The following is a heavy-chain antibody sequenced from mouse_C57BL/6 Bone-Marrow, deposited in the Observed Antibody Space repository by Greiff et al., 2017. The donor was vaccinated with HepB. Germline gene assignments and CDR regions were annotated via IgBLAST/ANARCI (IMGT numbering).Heavy chain of an antibody. J-gene: IGHJ4*01. Sequence: QVQLQQPGAELVRPGSSVKLSCKASGYTFTSYWMHWVKQRPIQGLEWIGNIDPSDSETHYNQKFKDKATLTVDKSSSTAYMQLSSLTSEDSAVYYCARPHYASMAMDYWGQGTSVTVSS. CDR3: ARPHYASMAMDY. D-gene: IGHD2-3*01. CDR2: IDPSDSET. V-gene: IGHV1-52*01. CDR1: GYTFTSYW.